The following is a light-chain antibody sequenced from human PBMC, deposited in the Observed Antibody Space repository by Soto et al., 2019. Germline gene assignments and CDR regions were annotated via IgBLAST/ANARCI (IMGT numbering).Light chain of an antibody. CDR1: SSDFGLYDY. J-gene: IGLJ1*01. Sequence: QSVLTQPASVSGSPGQSITISCTGTSSDFGLYDYVSWYQQHPGKAPQLMIYAVSNRPSGVSNRFSASKSGNTASLFISGLQAEDEADYYCSSYTSDSSYVFGSGTKLTVL. CDR2: AVS. V-gene: IGLV2-14*01. CDR3: SSYTSDSSYV.